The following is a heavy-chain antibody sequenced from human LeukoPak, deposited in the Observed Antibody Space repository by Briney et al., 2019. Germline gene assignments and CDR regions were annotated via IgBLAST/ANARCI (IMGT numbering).Heavy chain of an antibody. CDR1: GFTFDDYA. Sequence: PGRSLRLSCAASGFTFDDYAMHWVRQAPGKGLEWVSVISWNSGSIGYADSVKGRFTISRDNAKNSLYLQMNSLRAEDTALYYCAKEPKSDYGDYPDWGQGTLVTVSS. J-gene: IGHJ4*02. V-gene: IGHV3-9*01. CDR3: AKEPKSDYGDYPD. D-gene: IGHD4-17*01. CDR2: ISWNSGSI.